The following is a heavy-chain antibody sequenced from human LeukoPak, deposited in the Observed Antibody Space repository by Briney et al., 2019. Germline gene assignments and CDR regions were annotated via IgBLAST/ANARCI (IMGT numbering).Heavy chain of an antibody. CDR2: IYYSGST. Sequence: SETLSLTCTVSGGSISSYYWSWIRQPPGKGLEWIGYIYYSGSTNYNPSLKGRVTISVDTSKNQFSLKLSSVAAADTAVYYCARHVPYGSGSYYFDYWGQGTLVTVSS. J-gene: IGHJ4*02. CDR3: ARHVPYGSGSYYFDY. CDR1: GGSISSYY. D-gene: IGHD3-10*01. V-gene: IGHV4-59*08.